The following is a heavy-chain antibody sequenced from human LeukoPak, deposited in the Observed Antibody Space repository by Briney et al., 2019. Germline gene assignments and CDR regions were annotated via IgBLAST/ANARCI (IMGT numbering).Heavy chain of an antibody. V-gene: IGHV4-61*01. CDR2: IYYSGST. CDR1: GGSLSSGSYY. Sequence: PSETLSLTCTVSGGSLSSGSYYWSWIRHPPGKGLEWIGYIYYSGSTNYNTSLKSRVTISVDTSKNQFSLKLSSVTAADTAVYYCAREIRSRGTGWFDPWGQGTLVTVSS. CDR3: AREIRSRGTGWFDP. J-gene: IGHJ5*02. D-gene: IGHD1-1*01.